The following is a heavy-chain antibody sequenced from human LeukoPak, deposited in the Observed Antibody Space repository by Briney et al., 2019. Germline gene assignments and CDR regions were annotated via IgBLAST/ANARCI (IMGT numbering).Heavy chain of an antibody. CDR1: GFTFSSYA. D-gene: IGHD3-10*01. V-gene: IGHV3-23*01. J-gene: IGHJ6*03. CDR3: AKADYYGSGSYLMDV. CDR2: ISGSGGST. Sequence: GGSLRLSCAAPGFTFSSYAMSWVRQAPGKGLEWVSAISGSGGSTYYADSVKGRFTISRDNSKNTLYLQMNSLRAEDTAVYYCAKADYYGSGSYLMDVWGKGTTVTVSS.